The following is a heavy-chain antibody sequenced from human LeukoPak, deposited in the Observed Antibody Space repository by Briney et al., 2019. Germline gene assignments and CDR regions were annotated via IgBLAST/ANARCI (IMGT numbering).Heavy chain of an antibody. CDR3: AKSSRAAAVNWFDP. D-gene: IGHD6-13*01. CDR1: GFTFNNDA. V-gene: IGHV3-23*01. Sequence: GGSLRLSCAVSGFTFNNDAMSWVRQAPGKGLEWVSAISGRGGSTYYADSVKGRFTISRGNSKNTLYLQMNSLRAEDTAVYYCAKSSRAAAVNWFDPWGQGTLVTVSS. J-gene: IGHJ5*02. CDR2: ISGRGGST.